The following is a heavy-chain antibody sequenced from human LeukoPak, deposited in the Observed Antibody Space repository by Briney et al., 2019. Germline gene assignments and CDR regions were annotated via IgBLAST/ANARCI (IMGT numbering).Heavy chain of an antibody. V-gene: IGHV1-69*13. CDR1: GGTFSSYA. Sequence: ASVKVSCKASGGTFSSYAISWVRQAPGQGLEWMGGIIPIFGTANYAQKFQGRVTITADESTSTAYMELSSLRSEDTAVYYCARTGSYGSGSYSHYWGQGTLVTVSS. J-gene: IGHJ4*02. CDR3: ARTGSYGSGSYSHY. CDR2: IIPIFGTA. D-gene: IGHD3-10*01.